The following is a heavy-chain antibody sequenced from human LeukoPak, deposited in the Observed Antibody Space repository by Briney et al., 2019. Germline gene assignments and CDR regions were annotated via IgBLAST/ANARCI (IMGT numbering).Heavy chain of an antibody. J-gene: IGHJ5*02. CDR3: ARGGIMVRGVISWFDP. CDR2: INHSGST. CDR1: GFTFSSYA. D-gene: IGHD3-10*01. Sequence: GSLRLSCAASGFTFSSYAMSWVRQAPGKGLEWIGEINHSGSTNYNPSLKSRVTISVDTSKNQFSLKLSSVTAADTAVYYCARGGIMVRGVISWFDPWGQGTLVTVSS. V-gene: IGHV4-34*01.